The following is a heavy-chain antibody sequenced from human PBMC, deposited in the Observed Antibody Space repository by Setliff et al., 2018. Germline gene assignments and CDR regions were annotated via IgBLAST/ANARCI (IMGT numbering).Heavy chain of an antibody. Sequence: SVKVSCKASGGTFSTYAISWVRQAPGQGLEWMGGIISMFGTTNYAQRFQDRVTMTIDTSTSTIYMELRSLRSDDTAVYYCATDHYNRFDVWGQGTMVTVSS. V-gene: IGHV1-69*05. D-gene: IGHD4-4*01. CDR3: ATDHYNRFDV. CDR2: IISMFGTT. CDR1: GGTFSTYA. J-gene: IGHJ3*01.